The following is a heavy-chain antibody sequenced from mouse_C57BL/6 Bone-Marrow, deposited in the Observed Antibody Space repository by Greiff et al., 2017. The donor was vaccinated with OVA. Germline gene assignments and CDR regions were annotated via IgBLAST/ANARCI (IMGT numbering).Heavy chain of an antibody. CDR2: IDPSDSYT. CDR3: ALYYSNFS. D-gene: IGHD2-5*01. CDR1: GYTFTSYW. V-gene: IGHV1-69*01. Sequence: QVHVKQPGAELVMPGASVKLSCKASGYTFTSYWMHWVKQRPGQGLEWIGEIDPSDSYTNYNQKFKGKSTLTVDKSSSTAYMQLSSLTSEDSAVYYCALYYSNFSWGQGTSVTVSS. J-gene: IGHJ4*01.